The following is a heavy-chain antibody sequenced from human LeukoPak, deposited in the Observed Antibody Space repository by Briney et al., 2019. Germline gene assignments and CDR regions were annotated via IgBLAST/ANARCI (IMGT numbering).Heavy chain of an antibody. J-gene: IGHJ4*02. CDR3: AKTTVGYSSGRYPGWPADC. Sequence: PGGSLRLSCEASGFTFNTYAIYWVRQAPGKGLGWVSGICGSGGCTCYADSVKGRFTISRDNSKNTVYLQMNSLTADDTAVYYCAKTTVGYSSGRYPGWPADCWGQGTLVTVSS. D-gene: IGHD6-19*01. CDR2: ICGSGGCT. CDR1: GFTFNTYA. V-gene: IGHV3-23*01.